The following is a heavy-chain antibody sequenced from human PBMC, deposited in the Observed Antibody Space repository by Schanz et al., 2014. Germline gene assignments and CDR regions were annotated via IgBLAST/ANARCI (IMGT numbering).Heavy chain of an antibody. J-gene: IGHJ5*02. CDR1: GFRFDDYA. Sequence: EVQLVESGGGLVQPGRSLRLSCVASGFRFDDYAMHWVRQAPGKGLEWVSGMSWNAGSLGYGDSVKGRFTISRDNAKNSLYLQMNSLRAEDTAVYYCASDYNYFETEAPWGQGTLVTVSS. V-gene: IGHV3-9*01. D-gene: IGHD3-22*01. CDR3: ASDYNYFETEAP. CDR2: MSWNAGSL.